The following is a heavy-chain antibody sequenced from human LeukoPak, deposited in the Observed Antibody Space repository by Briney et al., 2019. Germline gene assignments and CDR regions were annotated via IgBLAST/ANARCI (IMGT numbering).Heavy chain of an antibody. V-gene: IGHV3-23*01. J-gene: IGHJ5*02. CDR2: ISGSGGST. D-gene: IGHD6-19*01. CDR3: AKIPYSSGWVQNWFDP. Sequence: GGSLRLSCTASGFTFGTYAMSWVRQAPGKGLEWISAISGSGGSTYYADSVKGRFTISRDNSKNTLYLQMNSLRAEDTAVYYCAKIPYSSGWVQNWFDPWGQGTLVTVSS. CDR1: GFTFGTYA.